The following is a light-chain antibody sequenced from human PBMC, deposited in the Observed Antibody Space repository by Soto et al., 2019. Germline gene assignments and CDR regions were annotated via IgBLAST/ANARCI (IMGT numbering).Light chain of an antibody. CDR3: QTYDSSLTGRV. Sequence: QSVLTQAPSVSGAPGQRVTIFCTGSNSNIGAGHGVMWYQQIPGTAPKLVIYGDTRRPSGVPDRFSGSRSGTSASLAITGLQAEDEADYYCQTYDSSLTGRVFGGGIQLTVL. V-gene: IGLV1-40*01. CDR2: GDT. CDR1: NSNIGAGHG. J-gene: IGLJ3*02.